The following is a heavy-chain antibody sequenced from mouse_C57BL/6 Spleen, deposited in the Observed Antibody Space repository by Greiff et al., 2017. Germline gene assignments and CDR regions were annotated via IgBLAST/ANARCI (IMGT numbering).Heavy chain of an antibody. Sequence: EVQLQQSGPELVKPGASVKISCKASGYTFTDYYMNWVKQSHGKSLEWIGDINPNNGGTSYNQKFKGKATLTVDKSSSTAYMELRSLTSEDSAVYYCARYGVYYSNYDYAMDYWGQGTSVTVSS. D-gene: IGHD2-5*01. CDR3: ARYGVYYSNYDYAMDY. V-gene: IGHV1-26*01. CDR1: GYTFTDYY. J-gene: IGHJ4*01. CDR2: INPNNGGT.